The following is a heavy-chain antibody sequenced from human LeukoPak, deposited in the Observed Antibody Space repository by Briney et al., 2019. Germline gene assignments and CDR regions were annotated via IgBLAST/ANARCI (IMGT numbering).Heavy chain of an antibody. CDR1: GYRFASYW. Sequence: GESLMISCRGSGYRFASYWIGWVRQMPGKGVEWRGIIYPDDADTRYNPSFRGHVTISADKFVDTAYLQWNSLKASDTAMYYCARPIWIGDLFYYFVSWGQGTLVTVSS. CDR2: IYPDDADT. CDR3: ARPIWIGDLFYYFVS. J-gene: IGHJ4*02. D-gene: IGHD3-10*01. V-gene: IGHV5-51*01.